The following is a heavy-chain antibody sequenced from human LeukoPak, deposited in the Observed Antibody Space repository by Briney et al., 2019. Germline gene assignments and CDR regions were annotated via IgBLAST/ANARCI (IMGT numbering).Heavy chain of an antibody. CDR2: IKQDGSEK. D-gene: IGHD3-22*01. CDR1: GFTLSSYW. CDR3: ARDRYWGSGYYDNDY. J-gene: IGHJ4*02. Sequence: YPGGSLRLSCAASGFTLSSYWMSWVRQAPGKGLEWVANIKQDGSEKYYVDSVKGRFTFSRDTAKNSLSLQMNSLRAEDTAVYYCARDRYWGSGYYDNDYWGQGTLVTVSS. V-gene: IGHV3-7*01.